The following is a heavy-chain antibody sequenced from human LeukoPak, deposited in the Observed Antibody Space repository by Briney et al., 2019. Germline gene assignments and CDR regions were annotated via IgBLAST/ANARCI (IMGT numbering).Heavy chain of an antibody. CDR1: GGSLSSYY. D-gene: IGHD3-22*01. CDR2: IYTSGST. Sequence: SETLSLTCTVSGGSLSSYYWSWIRQPAGKGLEWIGRIYTSGSTNYNPSLKSRVTISVDKSKNQFSLKLSSVTAADTAGYYCARESSHYDSSGYYLFDYWGQGTLVTVSS. CDR3: ARESSHYDSSGYYLFDY. J-gene: IGHJ4*02. V-gene: IGHV4-4*07.